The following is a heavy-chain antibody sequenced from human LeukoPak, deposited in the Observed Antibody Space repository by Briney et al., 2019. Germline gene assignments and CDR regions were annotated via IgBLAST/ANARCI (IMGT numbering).Heavy chain of an antibody. Sequence: GGSLRLSCAASGFTFSSYSMNWVRQAPGKGLEWVSSISSSSSYIYYADSVKGRFTISRDNAKNSLYLQMNSLRAEDTAVHYCARGGTMVRGVGLDPWGQGTLVTVSS. CDR3: ARGGTMVRGVGLDP. CDR1: GFTFSSYS. D-gene: IGHD3-10*01. V-gene: IGHV3-21*01. J-gene: IGHJ5*02. CDR2: ISSSSSYI.